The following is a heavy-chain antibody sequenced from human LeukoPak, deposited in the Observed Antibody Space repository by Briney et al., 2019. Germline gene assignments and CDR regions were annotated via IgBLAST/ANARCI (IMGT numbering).Heavy chain of an antibody. J-gene: IGHJ4*02. CDR1: GFTFSDYY. V-gene: IGHV3-11*01. Sequence: PGGSLRLSCAASGFTFSDYYMSWIRQAPGKGLEWVSYISSSGSTIYYADSVKGRFTISRDNAKNSLYLQMNSLRAEDTAVYHCARELYYGSGRTTFDYWGQGTLVTVSS. CDR3: ARELYYGSGRTTFDY. D-gene: IGHD3-10*01. CDR2: ISSSGSTI.